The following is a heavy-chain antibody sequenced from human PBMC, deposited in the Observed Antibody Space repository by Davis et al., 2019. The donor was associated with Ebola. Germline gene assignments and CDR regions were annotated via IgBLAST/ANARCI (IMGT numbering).Heavy chain of an antibody. CDR1: GGSIISSSSY. J-gene: IGHJ4*02. V-gene: IGHV4-61*05. Sequence: MPSETLSLTCTVSGGSIISSSSYWGWIRQPPRKGLEWIGYIYYSGSTNYNPSLKSRVTISVDTSKNQFSLKLSSVTAADTAVYYCARLESSSGLDYWGQGTLVTVSS. D-gene: IGHD6-6*01. CDR3: ARLESSSGLDY. CDR2: IYYSGST.